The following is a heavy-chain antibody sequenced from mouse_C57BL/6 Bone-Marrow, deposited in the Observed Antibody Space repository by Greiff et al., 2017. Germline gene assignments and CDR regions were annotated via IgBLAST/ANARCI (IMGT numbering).Heavy chain of an antibody. CDR3: ARSLYYGSSFSPFAY. CDR1: GYTFTSYW. J-gene: IGHJ3*01. CDR2: IHPNSGST. Sequence: QVQLQQPGAELVKPGASVKLSCKASGYTFTSYWMHWVKQRPGQGLEWIGMIHPNSGSTNYNEQFKSKATLTVDKTSSTAYRQLSSLTSEDSAVYYCARSLYYGSSFSPFAYWGQGTLVTVSA. D-gene: IGHD1-1*01. V-gene: IGHV1-64*01.